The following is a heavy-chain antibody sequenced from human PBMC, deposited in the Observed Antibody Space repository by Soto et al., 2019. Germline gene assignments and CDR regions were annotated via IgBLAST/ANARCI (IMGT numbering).Heavy chain of an antibody. Sequence: QVHLAESGGGVVQPGTSLRLSCAASGFPFDRYAIHWVRQAPGKGLGWVAAICYDGSYTYYGESVKGRFLISRDNSKNTVFLEMNSLRDEDAAVYFCAKGRIAVSAGAFDSLGPGKRVIVSA. D-gene: IGHD6-19*01. CDR2: ICYDGSYT. V-gene: IGHV3-33*03. CDR3: AKGRIAVSAGAFDS. CDR1: GFPFDRYA. J-gene: IGHJ3*01.